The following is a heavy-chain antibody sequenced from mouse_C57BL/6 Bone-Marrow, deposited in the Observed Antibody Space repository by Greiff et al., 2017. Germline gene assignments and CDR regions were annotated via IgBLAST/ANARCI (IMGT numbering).Heavy chain of an antibody. Sequence: QVQLQQPGAELARPGASVKLSCKASGYTFTSYGISWVKQRTGQGLEWIGEIYPRSGNTYYNEQFKGKATLTAAKSSSTAYMELRSLTSEDSAVYFCARGGLLYFEVWGTGTTVTVSS. CDR2: IYPRSGNT. J-gene: IGHJ1*03. CDR1: GYTFTSYG. V-gene: IGHV1-81*01. CDR3: ARGGLLYFEV.